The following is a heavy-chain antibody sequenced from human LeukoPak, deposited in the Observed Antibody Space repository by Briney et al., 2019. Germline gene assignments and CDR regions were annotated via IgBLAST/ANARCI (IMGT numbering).Heavy chain of an antibody. V-gene: IGHV4-59*01. Sequence: SETLSLTCTVSGGSISSYYWSWIRQPPGKGLEWIGYIYYSGSTNYNPSLKSRVTISVDTSKNQFSLKLSSVTAADTAVYYCASLTMVRGIQHWGQGTLVTVSS. CDR3: ASLTMVRGIQH. CDR2: IYYSGST. CDR1: GGSISSYY. J-gene: IGHJ1*01. D-gene: IGHD3-10*01.